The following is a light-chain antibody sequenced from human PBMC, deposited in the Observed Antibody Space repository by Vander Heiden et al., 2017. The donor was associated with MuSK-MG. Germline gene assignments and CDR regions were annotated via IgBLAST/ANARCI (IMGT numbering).Light chain of an antibody. CDR3: QQRYNWCS. CDR2: DAS. CDR1: QSVSSY. Sequence: EIVLTQSPATLSLSPGERATLSCKTSQSVSSYLAWYQQKPGQAPRLLIYDASNRATGIPARFSGSGSGTDFTLTISSLEPDDFAVYYCQQRYNWCSFGQRTKLEI. V-gene: IGKV3-11*01. J-gene: IGKJ2*04.